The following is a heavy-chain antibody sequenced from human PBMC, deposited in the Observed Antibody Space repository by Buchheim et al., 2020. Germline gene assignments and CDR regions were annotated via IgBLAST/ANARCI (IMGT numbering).Heavy chain of an antibody. Sequence: EVQLLESGGGLVQPGGSLRLSCAASGFTFSSYAMSWVRQAPGKGLEWVSAILGSGSSTYYADSVKGRFIISRDNSKKTLYLQMNSLRVEDTAVYYCTKAHDTSGYYPFVYGGQGTL. V-gene: IGHV3-23*01. J-gene: IGHJ4*02. CDR2: ILGSGSST. CDR3: TKAHDTSGYYPFVY. D-gene: IGHD3-22*01. CDR1: GFTFSSYA.